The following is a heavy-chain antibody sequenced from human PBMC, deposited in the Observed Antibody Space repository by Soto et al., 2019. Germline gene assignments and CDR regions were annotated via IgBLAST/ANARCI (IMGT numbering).Heavy chain of an antibody. J-gene: IGHJ4*02. CDR1: GFTFSSYA. V-gene: IGHV3-23*01. CDR3: AKDYSGGDSSGYYGSYYFDY. D-gene: IGHD3-22*01. CDR2: ISGSGGST. Sequence: GGSLRLSCAASGFTFSSYAMSWVRQAPGKGLEWVSAISGSGGSTYYADSVKGRFTISRDNSKKTLYRQMNSLRAEDTAVYYCAKDYSGGDSSGYYGSYYFDYWGQGTLVTVSS.